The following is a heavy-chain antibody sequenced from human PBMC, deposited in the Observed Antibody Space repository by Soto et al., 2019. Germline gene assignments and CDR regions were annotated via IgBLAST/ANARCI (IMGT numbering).Heavy chain of an antibody. V-gene: IGHV4-31*03. CDR2: IYYSGST. D-gene: IGHD3-10*01. CDR1: GGSISSGGYY. J-gene: IGHJ4*02. CDR3: ARGSPPEAYFDY. Sequence: SETLSLTCTVSGGSISSGGYYWSWIRQHPGKGLEWIGYIYYSGSTYYNPSLKSRVTISVDTSKNQFSLKLSSVTAADTAVYYCARGSPPEAYFDYWGQGTLVTVSS.